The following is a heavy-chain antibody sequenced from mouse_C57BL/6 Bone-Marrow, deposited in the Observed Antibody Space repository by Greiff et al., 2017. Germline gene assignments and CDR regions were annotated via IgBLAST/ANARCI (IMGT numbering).Heavy chain of an antibody. J-gene: IGHJ4*01. CDR2: INPNNGGT. V-gene: IGHV1-26*01. Sequence: VQLQQSGPELVKPGASVKISCKASGYTFTDYYMNWVKQSHGKSLEWIGDINPNNGGTSYNQKFKGKATLTVDKSSSTAYMELRSLTSEDSAVYYCARITTVARWGAMDYWGQGTSVTVSS. CDR1: GYTFTDYY. CDR3: ARITTVARWGAMDY. D-gene: IGHD1-1*01.